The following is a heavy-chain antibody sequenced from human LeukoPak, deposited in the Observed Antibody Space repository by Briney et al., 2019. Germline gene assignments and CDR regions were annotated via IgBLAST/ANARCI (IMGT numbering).Heavy chain of an antibody. CDR2: MNPNSGNT. J-gene: IGHJ3*02. V-gene: IGHV1-8*03. CDR3: ARGPPSDAFDT. CDR1: GYTFTSYD. Sequence: ASVKVSCKASGYTFTSYDINWVRQATGQGLEWMGWMNPNSGNTGYAQKFQGRVTITRNASISTAYMELSSLRSEDTAVYYCARGPPSDAFDTWGQGTMVTVSS.